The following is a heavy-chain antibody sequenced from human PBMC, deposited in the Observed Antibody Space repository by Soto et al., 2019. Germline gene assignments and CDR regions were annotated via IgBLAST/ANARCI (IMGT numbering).Heavy chain of an antibody. Sequence: QVQLVESGEGMVQPGTSLRLSCAASGFTFSTYGMNWVRQAPSKRLEWLAVIWHDGTKTYYTDSVKGRFTISRDNSKNTLHLQMNSLRDEDTAVYYCATGRGTSYGYSDYWGQGTLVTVSS. J-gene: IGHJ4*02. CDR1: GFTFSTYG. D-gene: IGHD5-18*01. V-gene: IGHV3-33*01. CDR3: ATGRGTSYGYSDY. CDR2: IWHDGTKT.